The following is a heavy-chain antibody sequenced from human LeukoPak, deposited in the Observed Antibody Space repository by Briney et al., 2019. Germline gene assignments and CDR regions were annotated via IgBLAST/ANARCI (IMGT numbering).Heavy chain of an antibody. D-gene: IGHD3-10*01. V-gene: IGHV1-2*02. CDR2: INPNSGGT. CDR1: GYTFTGYY. CDR3: AREGHGITMVRGVMGY. J-gene: IGHJ4*02. Sequence: ASVKVSCKASGYTFTGYYMHWVRQAPGQGLEWMGWINPNSGGTNYAQKFQGRVTMTRDTSISTAYMGLSRLRSDDTAVYYCAREGHGITMVRGVMGYWGQGTLVTVSS.